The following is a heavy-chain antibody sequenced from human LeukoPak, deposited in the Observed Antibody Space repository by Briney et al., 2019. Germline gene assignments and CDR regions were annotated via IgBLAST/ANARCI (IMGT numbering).Heavy chain of an antibody. Sequence: PSETLSLTCTVSGGSISSYYWSWIRQPAGKGLEWIGRIYTSGSTNYNPSLKSRVTMSVDTSKNHFSLKLSAVTAADTAVYYCASLRRAGGWYFDYWGQGTLVTVSS. CDR2: IYTSGST. CDR3: ASLRRAGGWYFDY. D-gene: IGHD6-19*01. CDR1: GGSISSYY. J-gene: IGHJ4*02. V-gene: IGHV4-4*07.